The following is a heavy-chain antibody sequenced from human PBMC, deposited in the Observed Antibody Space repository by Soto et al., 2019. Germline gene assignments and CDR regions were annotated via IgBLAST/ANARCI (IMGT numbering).Heavy chain of an antibody. CDR1: GFTLSSYW. CDR3: AREVLVWFGEFLEDYYYQGMEV. CDR2: IKEDGSET. V-gene: IGHV3-7*05. J-gene: IGHJ6*02. D-gene: IGHD3-10*01. Sequence: EVQVVESGGGLVQPGGSLRLSCAASGFTLSSYWMTWVRQAPGKGLEWVANIKEDGSETYYVDSGKGRFTISRDNAKNSLYLQLNSLRAEDTAVYYCAREVLVWFGEFLEDYYYQGMEVWGQGTTVTVSS.